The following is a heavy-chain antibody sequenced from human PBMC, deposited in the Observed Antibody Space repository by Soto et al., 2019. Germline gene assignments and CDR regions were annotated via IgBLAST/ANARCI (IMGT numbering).Heavy chain of an antibody. V-gene: IGHV3-23*01. Sequence: PGGSLRLSCAASGFTFSKYALTWVRQSPGKGLEWVSAITSCEHGPYYIDSVRGRFIISTDKVKNTMYLQMNELRADAAAVYYSARGGVYGGDQYYTGMDVWGQGTTVTVSS. CDR1: GFTFSKYA. CDR3: ARGGVYGGDQYYTGMDV. J-gene: IGHJ6*02. CDR2: ITSCEHGP. D-gene: IGHD3-3*01.